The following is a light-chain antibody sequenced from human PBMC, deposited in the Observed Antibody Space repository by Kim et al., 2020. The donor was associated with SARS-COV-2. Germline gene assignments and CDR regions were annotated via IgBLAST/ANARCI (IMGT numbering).Light chain of an antibody. CDR1: SNNVGNQG. CDR3: SAWDSSLSGWV. V-gene: IGLV10-54*04. Sequence: QAGLTQPTSVSKGLRQTATLTCTGNSNNVGNQGAAWLQQRQGHPPKLLSYGNNNRPSGISERFSASRSGNTASLTITGLQPEDEADYYCSAWDSSLSGWVFGGGTKLTVL. J-gene: IGLJ3*02. CDR2: GNN.